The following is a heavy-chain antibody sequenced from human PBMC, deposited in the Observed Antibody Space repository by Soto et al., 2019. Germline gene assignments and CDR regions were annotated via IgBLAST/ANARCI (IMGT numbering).Heavy chain of an antibody. V-gene: IGHV3-74*01. CDR2: VNSDESST. Sequence: GGSLRLSCAASGFTLSNYWMHWVRQGPGKGLVWVSRVNSDESSTSYADSVKGRFTISRDNAKNTLYLQMSSLRFEDTALYYCVCFECGRTAVVTAMEANGYWGQGTLVTVSS. CDR1: GFTLSNYW. CDR3: VCFECGRTAVVTAMEANGY. D-gene: IGHD2-21*02. J-gene: IGHJ4*02.